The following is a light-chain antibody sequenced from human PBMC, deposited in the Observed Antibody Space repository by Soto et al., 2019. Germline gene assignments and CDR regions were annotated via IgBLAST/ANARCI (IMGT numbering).Light chain of an antibody. V-gene: IGKV1-8*01. J-gene: IGKJ2*01. CDR3: QHYYSYPPT. CDR2: AAS. CDR1: QGISSY. Sequence: AIRMTQSPSSFSASTGDRVTITCRASQGISSYLAWYQQKPGKAPKLLIYAASTLQSGVPSRFSGSGSGTDFTLTISCLQSEEFATYYCQHYYSYPPTFGQGTKLEIK.